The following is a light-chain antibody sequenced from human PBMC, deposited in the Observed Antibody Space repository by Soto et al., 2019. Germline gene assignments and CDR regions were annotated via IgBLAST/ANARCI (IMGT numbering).Light chain of an antibody. CDR2: EGS. CDR3: CSYAGIYV. J-gene: IGLJ1*01. CDR1: SSDVGSYNL. Sequence: QSVLTQPASVSGSPGQSITISCTGTSSDVGSYNLVSWYQQHPGKAPKLMIYEGSKRPPGVSNRFSGSKSGNTASLTISGLQAEDEADYYCCSYAGIYVFGTGTKVTVL. V-gene: IGLV2-23*01.